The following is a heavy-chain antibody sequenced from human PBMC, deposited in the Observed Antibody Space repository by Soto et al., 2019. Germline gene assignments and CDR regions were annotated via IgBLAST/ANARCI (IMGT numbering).Heavy chain of an antibody. CDR2: MNPNSGNT. CDR3: ARAGGYCSSTSCYVQFLWVYYYYYMDV. D-gene: IGHD2-2*01. J-gene: IGHJ6*03. CDR1: GYTFTSYD. V-gene: IGHV1-8*01. Sequence: ASVKVSCKASGYTFTSYDINWVRQATGQGLEWMGWMNPNSGNTGYAQKFQGRVTMTRNTSISTAYMELSSLRSEDTAVYYCARAGGYCSSTSCYVQFLWVYYYYYMDVWGKGTTVTVSS.